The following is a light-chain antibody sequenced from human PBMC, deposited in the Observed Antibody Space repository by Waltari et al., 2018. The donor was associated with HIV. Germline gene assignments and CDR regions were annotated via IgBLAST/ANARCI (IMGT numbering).Light chain of an antibody. CDR2: EVS. J-gene: IGLJ3*02. CDR1: SSDVVYYNR. Sequence: QSALTQPPSVSGSPGQSVTISCTGTSSDVVYYNRVSWYQQPPGTAPKLMLFEVSNRPSGVPDRFSGSKSDNTASLTISGLQAEDEADYYCSSYTSSNTWVFGGGTKLTVL. CDR3: SSYTSSNTWV. V-gene: IGLV2-18*02.